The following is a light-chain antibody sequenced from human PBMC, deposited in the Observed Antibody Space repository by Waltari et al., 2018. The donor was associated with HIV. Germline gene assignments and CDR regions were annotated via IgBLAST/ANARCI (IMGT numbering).Light chain of an antibody. CDR3: QQYYSTPPT. CDR1: QSIFYGSRNANY. CDR2: WAS. J-gene: IGKJ1*01. Sequence: DIVMTQSPHSLALSLGERATINCKSSQSIFYGSRNANYLAWYQQKPGQSPKLLIYWASSRASGVPDRFSGSGSRTDFTLSISSLQSEDVAVYFCQQYYSTPPTFGQGTRVEIK. V-gene: IGKV4-1*01.